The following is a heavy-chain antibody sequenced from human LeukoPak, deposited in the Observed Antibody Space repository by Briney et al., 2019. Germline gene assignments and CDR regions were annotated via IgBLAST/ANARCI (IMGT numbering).Heavy chain of an antibody. CDR2: IKQDGSEK. J-gene: IGHJ5*02. D-gene: IGHD3-10*01. Sequence: PGGSLRLSCAASGFTFSSYWMSWVRQAPGKGLEWVANIKQDGSEKYYVDSVKGRFTISRDNAKNSLYLQMNSLRAEDTAVYYCARVVVRGVIKMDWFDPWGQGTLVTVSS. CDR3: ARVVVRGVIKMDWFDP. V-gene: IGHV3-7*01. CDR1: GFTFSSYW.